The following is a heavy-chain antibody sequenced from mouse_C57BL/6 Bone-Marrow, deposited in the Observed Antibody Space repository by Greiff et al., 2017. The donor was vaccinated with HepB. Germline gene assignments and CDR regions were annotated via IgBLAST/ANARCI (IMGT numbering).Heavy chain of an antibody. CDR2: IRSKSNNYAT. J-gene: IGHJ1*03. CDR3: VRHGVYYWYFDV. D-gene: IGHD1-1*01. Sequence: EVQLVESGGGLVQPKGSLKLSCAASGFSFNTYAMNWVRQAPGKGLEWVARIRSKSNNYATYYADSVKDRFTISRDDSESMLYLQMNNLKTEDTAMYYCVRHGVYYWYFDVWGTGTTVTVSS. CDR1: GFSFNTYA. V-gene: IGHV10-1*01.